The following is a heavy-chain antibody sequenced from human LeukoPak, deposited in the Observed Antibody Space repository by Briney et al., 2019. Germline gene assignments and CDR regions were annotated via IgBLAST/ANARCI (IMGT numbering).Heavy chain of an antibody. CDR1: GFSLSGVG. CDR3: AHLIPTRPAGFDH. CDR2: IYWNDDR. Sequence: SGPTLVNPTQTLTLTCTFSGFSLSGVGVGWIRQPPGEALEWLALIYWNDDRRYSPSLKSRLTVTKDTSENQVVLTMTNMDPADTAAYYCAHLIPTRPAGFDHWGQGILVTVSS. D-gene: IGHD6-6*01. V-gene: IGHV2-5*01. J-gene: IGHJ4*02.